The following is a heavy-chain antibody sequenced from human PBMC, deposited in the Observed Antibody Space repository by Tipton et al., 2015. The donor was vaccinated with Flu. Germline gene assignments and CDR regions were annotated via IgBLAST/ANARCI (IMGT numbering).Heavy chain of an antibody. V-gene: IGHV3-33*01. CDR1: GFTFDNYA. Sequence: SLRLSCAASGFTFDNYAMHWVRQAPGEGLEWVAVIWYDGSNKYYADSVKGRFTISRDNSKNTLYLQLYSLTVEDTAVYSCARGGVYYDISAQIDFWGQGTLVTVSS. D-gene: IGHD3-22*01. CDR2: IWYDGSNK. J-gene: IGHJ4*02. CDR3: ARGGVYYDISAQIDF.